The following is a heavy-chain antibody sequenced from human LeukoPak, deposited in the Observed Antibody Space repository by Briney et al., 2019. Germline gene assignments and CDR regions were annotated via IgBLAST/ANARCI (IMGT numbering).Heavy chain of an antibody. D-gene: IGHD3-10*01. CDR2: IYYSGST. Sequence: PSETLSLTCTVSGGSISSSSYYWGWIRQPPGKGLEWIGNIYYSGSTYYNPSLKSRVTISIDTSKTQFSLKLNSVTAADTAVYYCARYYYGSGSYYEGPDAFDIWGQGTMVTVSS. J-gene: IGHJ3*02. CDR1: GGSISSSSYY. V-gene: IGHV4-39*01. CDR3: ARYYYGSGSYYEGPDAFDI.